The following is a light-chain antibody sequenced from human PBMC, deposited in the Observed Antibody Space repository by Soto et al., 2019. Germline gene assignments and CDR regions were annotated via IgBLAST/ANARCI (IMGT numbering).Light chain of an antibody. J-gene: IGKJ4*01. CDR1: QSVSSSY. CDR3: QQFGSSPLLT. CDR2: GAS. Sequence: LTQSPGTLSLSPGERATLSCRASQSVSSSYLAWCQQKPGQAPRLLISGASNRATGVPDRFSGSGSGTDFTLAISRLEPEDFAVYYCQQFGSSPLLTFGGGTKVDIK. V-gene: IGKV3-20*01.